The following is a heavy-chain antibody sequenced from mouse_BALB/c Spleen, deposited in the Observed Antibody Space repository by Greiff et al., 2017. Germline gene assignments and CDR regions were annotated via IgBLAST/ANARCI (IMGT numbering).Heavy chain of an antibody. CDR2: ISSGGST. V-gene: IGHV5-6-5*01. J-gene: IGHJ1*01. CDR1: GFTFSSYA. CDR3: ARVRYFDV. Sequence: EVKLMESGGGLVKPGGSLKLSCAASGFTFSSYAMSWVRQTPEKRLEWVASISSGGSTYYPDSVKGRFTISRDNARNILYLQMSSLRSEDTAMYYCARVRYFDVWGAGTTVTVSS.